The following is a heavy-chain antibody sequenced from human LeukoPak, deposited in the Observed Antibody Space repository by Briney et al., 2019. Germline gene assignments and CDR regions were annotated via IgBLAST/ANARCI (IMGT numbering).Heavy chain of an antibody. J-gene: IGHJ2*01. CDR2: INPSGGST. D-gene: IGHD3-10*01. CDR1: GYTFTSYY. CDR3: ASSITHWYFDL. Sequence: ASGTVSCKASGYTFTSYYMHWVRQAPGQGLEWMGIINPSGGSTSYAQKFQGRVTMTRDTSTSTVYMELSSLRSEDTAVYYCASSITHWYFDLWGRGTLVTVSS. V-gene: IGHV1-46*03.